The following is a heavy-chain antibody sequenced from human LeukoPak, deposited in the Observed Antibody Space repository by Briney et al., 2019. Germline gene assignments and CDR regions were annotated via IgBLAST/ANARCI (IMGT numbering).Heavy chain of an antibody. D-gene: IGHD2-8*01. V-gene: IGHV3-23*01. J-gene: IGHJ4*02. CDR1: GFTFNTYA. CDR3: ANHRLYATPYYFVY. Sequence: PGGSLRLSCAASGFTFNTYAMSWVRQAPGKGLEWVSAMSGTGGTTFYADSVQGRFTISRDNSKNTLYLQMDSLRAEDTAVYYCANHRLYATPYYFVYWGQGTLVTVSS. CDR2: MSGTGGTT.